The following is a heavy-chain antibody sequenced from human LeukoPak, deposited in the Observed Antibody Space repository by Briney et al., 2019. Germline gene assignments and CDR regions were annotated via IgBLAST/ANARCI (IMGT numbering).Heavy chain of an antibody. CDR3: ARQFPSSGWYNY. CDR1: GGSISSSSYY. Sequence: SETLSLTCTVSGGSISSSSYYWGWIRQPPGKGLEWIGSIYYSGSTYHNPSLKSRVTISVDTSKNQFSLKLSSVTAADTAVYYCARQFPSSGWYNYWGQGTLVTVSS. V-gene: IGHV4-39*01. CDR2: IYYSGST. D-gene: IGHD6-19*01. J-gene: IGHJ4*02.